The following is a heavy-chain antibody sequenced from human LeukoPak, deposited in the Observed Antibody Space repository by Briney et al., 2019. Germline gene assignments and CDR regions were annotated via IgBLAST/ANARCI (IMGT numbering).Heavy chain of an antibody. J-gene: IGHJ4*02. CDR1: GFTFGDYL. D-gene: IGHD6-19*01. V-gene: IGHV3-49*03. CDR2: ISGGTT. Sequence: GGSLRLSCTPSGFTFGDYLMGCFPRAPGKVLEWIGSISGGTTEYAASVKGRFTISRDDSSSIAYLQMNSLTTEDTGVYYCSRGSGWLSVYWGQGTLVTVSS. CDR3: SRGSGWLSVY.